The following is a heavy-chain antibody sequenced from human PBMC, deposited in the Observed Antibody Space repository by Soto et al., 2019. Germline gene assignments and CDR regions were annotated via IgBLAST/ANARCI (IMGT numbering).Heavy chain of an antibody. CDR2: INPNSGGT. Sequence: ASVKVSCKASGYIFTGYHMHWVRQAPGQGLECMGWINPNSGGTNYAQKFQGRVTMTRXTXXSXXXMXLXXLRXDXTAVYYCAREELPIYYYGMDVWGQGTTVTVSS. J-gene: IGHJ6*02. V-gene: IGHV1-2*02. CDR1: GYIFTGYH. D-gene: IGHD1-7*01. CDR3: AREELPIYYYGMDV.